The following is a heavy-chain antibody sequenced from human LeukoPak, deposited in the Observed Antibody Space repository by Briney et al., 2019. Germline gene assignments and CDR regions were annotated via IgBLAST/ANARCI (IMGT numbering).Heavy chain of an antibody. D-gene: IGHD6-19*01. CDR3: ASSPRQWLVPYYYYYMDV. CDR1: GFTFSSYS. Sequence: PGGSLRLSCAASGFTFSSYSMNWVRQAPGKGLEWVSSISSSSSYIYYADSVKGRFTISRDNAKNSLYLQMNSLRAEDTAVYYCASSPRQWLVPYYYYYMDVWGKGTTVTVSS. V-gene: IGHV3-21*01. J-gene: IGHJ6*03. CDR2: ISSSSSYI.